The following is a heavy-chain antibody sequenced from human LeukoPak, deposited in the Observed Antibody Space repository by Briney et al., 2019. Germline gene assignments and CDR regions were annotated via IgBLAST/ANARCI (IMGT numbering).Heavy chain of an antibody. Sequence: PSETLSLTCAVSGGSISSGGYSWSWIRQPLGKGLEWIGYIYHSGSTYYNPSLKSRVTISVDRSKNQFSLKLSSVTAADTAVYYCARVGSWYRYYYYYGMDVWGQGTTVTVSS. J-gene: IGHJ6*02. CDR3: ARVGSWYRYYYYYGMDV. V-gene: IGHV4-30-2*01. D-gene: IGHD6-13*01. CDR2: IYHSGST. CDR1: GGSISSGGYS.